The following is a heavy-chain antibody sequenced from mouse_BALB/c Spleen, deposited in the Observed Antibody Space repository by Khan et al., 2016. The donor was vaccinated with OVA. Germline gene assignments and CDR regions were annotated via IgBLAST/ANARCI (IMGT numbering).Heavy chain of an antibody. CDR1: GYSITSDYA. D-gene: IGHD2-3*01. J-gene: IGHJ4*01. CDR3: ARDGSRYNYAMDY. CDR2: ISYSGST. V-gene: IGHV3-2*02. Sequence: EVQLVESGPGLVKPSQSLSLTCTVTGYSITSDYAWNWIRQFPGNKLEWMGYISYSGSTSYNPSLKSRISITRDTSNNQFFLQLNSVTSEDTATXYCARDGSRYNYAMDYWGQGTAVTVSS.